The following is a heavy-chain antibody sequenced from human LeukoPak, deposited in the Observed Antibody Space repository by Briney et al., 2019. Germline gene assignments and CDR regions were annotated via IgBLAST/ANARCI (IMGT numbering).Heavy chain of an antibody. Sequence: GGSLRLSCTASGFTFGDYAMSWFRPAPGEGLEGVGFIRSKAYGGTTEYAASVKGRFTISRDDSKNIAYLQMSSLKTEDTAIYYCTRCLFSAMVTSFAFDIWGQGTMVTVSS. J-gene: IGHJ3*02. V-gene: IGHV3-49*03. CDR3: TRCLFSAMVTSFAFDI. CDR1: GFTFGDYA. CDR2: IRSKAYGGTT. D-gene: IGHD5-18*01.